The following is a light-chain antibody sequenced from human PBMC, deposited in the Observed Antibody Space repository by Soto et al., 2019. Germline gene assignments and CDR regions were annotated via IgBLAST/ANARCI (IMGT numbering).Light chain of an antibody. CDR3: QQYYSTPPM. Sequence: IVMTQSPDSLAVSLGERATINCKSSQSVLYSSNNKNYLAWYQQKPGQPPKLLIYWASTRESGVPGRFSGSGSGTDFTLTISSLQAEDVAVYYCQQYYSTPPMFGQGTKVEIK. J-gene: IGKJ1*01. CDR1: QSVLYSSNNKNY. V-gene: IGKV4-1*01. CDR2: WAS.